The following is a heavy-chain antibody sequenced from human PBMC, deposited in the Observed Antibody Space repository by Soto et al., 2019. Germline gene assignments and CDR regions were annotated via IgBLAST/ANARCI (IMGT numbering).Heavy chain of an antibody. V-gene: IGHV1-18*04. CDR3: ARDLDPSGSYYTDY. J-gene: IGHJ4*02. Sequence: GASVKVSCKASGYNFMPYGVNWVRQAPGQGPEWMGWISPWKGNTNYAQSFQGRVTMTTDTSTSTAYMELRSLTSDDTAVYYCARDLDPSGSYYTDYWGPGTPVTVSS. D-gene: IGHD3-10*01. CDR2: ISPWKGNT. CDR1: GYNFMPYG.